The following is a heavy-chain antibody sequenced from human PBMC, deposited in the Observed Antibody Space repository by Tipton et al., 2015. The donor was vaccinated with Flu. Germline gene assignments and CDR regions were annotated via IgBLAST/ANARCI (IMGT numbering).Heavy chain of an antibody. Sequence: LRLSCTVSGGSISSSSYYWGWIRQPPGKGLERIGSIYYSGSTYYNPSLKSRVTISVDTSKNQFSLKLSSVTAADTAVYYCARGRGYYYDFDYWGQGTLVTVSS. CDR3: ARGRGYYYDFDY. J-gene: IGHJ4*02. CDR2: IYYSGST. V-gene: IGHV4-39*01. CDR1: GGSISSSSYY. D-gene: IGHD3-22*01.